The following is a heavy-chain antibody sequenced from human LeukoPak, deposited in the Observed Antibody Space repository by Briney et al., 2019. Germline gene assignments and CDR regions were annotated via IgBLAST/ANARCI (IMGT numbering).Heavy chain of an antibody. CDR3: ASQEYSADI. CDR2: VYYSGST. D-gene: IGHD5-18*01. Sequence: SETLSLTCNVSGGSISSSIYYWGWIRQPPGKGLEWVGGVYYSGSTYYNPSLKSRVTISVDTSKNQFSLRLSSVTAADTAVYYCASQEYSADIWGQGTMVTVSS. V-gene: IGHV4-39*01. CDR1: GGSISSSIYY. J-gene: IGHJ3*02.